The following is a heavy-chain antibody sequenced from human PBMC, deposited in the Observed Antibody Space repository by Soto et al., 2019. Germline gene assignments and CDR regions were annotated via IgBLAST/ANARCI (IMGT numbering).Heavy chain of an antibody. Sequence: QVQLVESGGGAVQPGRSLRLSCAASGFPFSSYGMHWVRQAPGKGLEWVASIWYDGSSKNYADFVKGRFTISRDNSKNTLFLQMSSLRAEDTAVFYCAREMWLYTSSSLGVWCQGTLVTVSS. D-gene: IGHD6-19*01. J-gene: IGHJ4*02. V-gene: IGHV3-33*01. CDR1: GFPFSSYG. CDR2: IWYDGSSK. CDR3: AREMWLYTSSSLGV.